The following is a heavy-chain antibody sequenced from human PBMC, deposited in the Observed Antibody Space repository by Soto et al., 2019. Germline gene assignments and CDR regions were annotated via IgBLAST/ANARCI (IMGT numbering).Heavy chain of an antibody. CDR2: IYHSGST. CDR1: GGSISSSNW. J-gene: IGHJ4*02. Sequence: PSETLSLTCAVSGGSISSSNWWSWVRQPPGKGLEWIGEIYHSGSTNYNPSLKSRVTISVDKSKNQFSLKLSSVTAADTAVYYCARADFSQAPPYYFDYWGQGTLVTVSS. V-gene: IGHV4-4*02. CDR3: ARADFSQAPPYYFDY.